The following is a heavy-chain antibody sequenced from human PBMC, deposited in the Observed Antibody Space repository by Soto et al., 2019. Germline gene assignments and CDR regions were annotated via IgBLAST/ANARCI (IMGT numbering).Heavy chain of an antibody. Sequence: SETLSLTCAVSGGSISSGGYSWSWIRQPPGKGLEWIWYIYHSGSTYYNPSLKSRVTISVDRSKNQFSLKLSSVTAADTAVYYCARALRWFDPWGQGTLVTVSS. V-gene: IGHV4-30-2*01. CDR3: ARALRWFDP. CDR1: GGSISSGGYS. J-gene: IGHJ5*02. CDR2: IYHSGST.